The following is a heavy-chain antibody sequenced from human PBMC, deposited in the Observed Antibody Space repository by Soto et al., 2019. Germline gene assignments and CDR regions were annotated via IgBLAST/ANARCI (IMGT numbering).Heavy chain of an antibody. CDR2: INQDGSEK. J-gene: IGHJ4*02. CDR1: GCTFSNYW. V-gene: IGHV3-7*01. Sequence: PXGSLRRACAASGCTFSNYWMDWVRQALGKGLEWVANINQDGSEKEYIDSVKGRLTRSRDNGKNWRYLQRSSLTADDSALDYYSPSLAIRGQGTMVTV. CDR3: SPSLAI.